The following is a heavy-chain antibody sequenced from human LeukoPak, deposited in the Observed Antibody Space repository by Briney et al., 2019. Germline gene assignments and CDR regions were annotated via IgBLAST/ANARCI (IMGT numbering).Heavy chain of an antibody. CDR2: INNVGSHI. CDR1: GFTLSSSA. J-gene: IGHJ4*02. V-gene: IGHV3-21*01. D-gene: IGHD1-26*01. CDR3: SRDPTYYLRYGYFDY. Sequence: GGSLRLSCAASGFTLSSSAMNWVRQAPGKGLEWVSSINNVGSHIYYAGSVKGRFTISRDNTKNSPYLQMNSLRAEDTAVYYCSRDPTYYLRYGYFDYWGQGALVTVSS.